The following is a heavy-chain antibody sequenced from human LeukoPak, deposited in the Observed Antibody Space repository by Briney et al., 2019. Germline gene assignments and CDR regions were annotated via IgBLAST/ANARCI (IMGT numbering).Heavy chain of an antibody. CDR3: ATVAVIRGVTYFDY. D-gene: IGHD3-10*01. J-gene: IGHJ4*02. CDR1: GGSISSYY. V-gene: IGHV4-59*01. Sequence: SETLSLTCTVSGGSISSYYWSWIRQPPGKGLEWIAYLLNIGSTDYNPSLESRVTISVDTSKNQFSLKLRSVTAADTAVYYCATVAVIRGVTYFDYWGQGTLVTVSS. CDR2: LLNIGST.